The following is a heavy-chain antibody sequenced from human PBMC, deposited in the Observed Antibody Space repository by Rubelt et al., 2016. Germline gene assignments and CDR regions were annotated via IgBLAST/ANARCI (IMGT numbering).Heavy chain of an antibody. CDR2: IDPSDAYT. J-gene: IGHJ4*02. Sequence: GRIDPSDAYTNYSPSFQGHVTISADKSISTAYLQWSSLKASDTAMYYCARHSILRYFDLGEGSFDYWGQGTLVTVSS. D-gene: IGHD3-9*01. CDR3: ARHSILRYFDLGEGSFDY. V-gene: IGHV5-10-1*01.